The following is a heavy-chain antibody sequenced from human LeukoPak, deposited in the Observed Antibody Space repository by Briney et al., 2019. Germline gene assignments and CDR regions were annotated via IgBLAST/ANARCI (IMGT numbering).Heavy chain of an antibody. CDR3: ARRWIAVAGIAFDI. J-gene: IGHJ3*02. CDR1: GGSISSSSYY. D-gene: IGHD6-19*01. CDR2: IYYSGST. V-gene: IGHV4-39*01. Sequence: KPSETLSLTRTVSGGSISSSSYYWGWIRQPPGRGLEWIGSIYYSGSTYYNPPLKSRVTISVDTSKNQFSLKLSSVTAADTAVYYCARRWIAVAGIAFDIWGQGTMVTVSS.